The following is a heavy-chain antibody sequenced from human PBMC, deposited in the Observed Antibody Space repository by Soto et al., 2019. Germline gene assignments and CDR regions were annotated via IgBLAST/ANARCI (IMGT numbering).Heavy chain of an antibody. D-gene: IGHD3-3*01. J-gene: IGHJ4*02. Sequence: EVQLVESGGGRVQPGGSLRLSCEASGFIFSNYEMNWVRQAPGKGLEGVSYISSGAKTTYYAESVRGRFSISRDNSKNTFYLQMNSLSSEDTAVYFCAKTITTFGGSSTGRGALLDYWGQGILVTVSS. CDR2: ISSGAKTT. CDR1: GFIFSNYE. CDR3: AKTITTFGGSSTGRGALLDY. V-gene: IGHV3-48*03.